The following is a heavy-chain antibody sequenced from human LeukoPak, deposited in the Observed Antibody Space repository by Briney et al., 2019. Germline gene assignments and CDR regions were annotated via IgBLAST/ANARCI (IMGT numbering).Heavy chain of an antibody. J-gene: IGHJ6*02. Sequence: ASVKVSCKASGYTFTGYYMHWVRQAPGQGLEWMGWINPNSGGTNYAQKFQGRVTMTRDTSISTAYMELSRLRSDDTAVYYCARDRIVLMVYATQDYYYYGMDVWGQGTTVTVSS. D-gene: IGHD2-8*01. CDR1: GYTFTGYY. CDR2: INPNSGGT. CDR3: ARDRIVLMVYATQDYYYYGMDV. V-gene: IGHV1-2*02.